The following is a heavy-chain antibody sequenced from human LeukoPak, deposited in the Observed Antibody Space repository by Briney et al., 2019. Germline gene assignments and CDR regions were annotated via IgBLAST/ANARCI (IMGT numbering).Heavy chain of an antibody. D-gene: IGHD4-17*01. V-gene: IGHV1-24*01. CDR1: GYTLTELS. CDR2: FDPEDGET. Sequence: ASVKVSCKVSGYTLTELSMHWVRQAPGKGLEWMGGFDPEDGETIYAQKFQGRVTMTEDTSTDTAYMELSSLRSEDTAVYYCARGSYGDYAFDYWGQGTLVTVSS. CDR3: ARGSYGDYAFDY. J-gene: IGHJ4*02.